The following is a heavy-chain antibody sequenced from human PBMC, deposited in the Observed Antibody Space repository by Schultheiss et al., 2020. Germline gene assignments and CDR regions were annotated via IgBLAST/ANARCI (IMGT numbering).Heavy chain of an antibody. CDR1: GGSFSGYY. CDR3: ATSIAAAGRGAFDI. V-gene: IGHV4-59*08. CDR2: ISYSGST. J-gene: IGHJ3*02. D-gene: IGHD6-13*01. Sequence: SETLSLTCAVYGGSFSGYYWSWIRQPPGKGLEWIGYISYSGSTNFNPSLQSRITISVDTSKNQFSLKLSSVTAADTAVYYCATSIAAAGRGAFDIWGQGTMVTVSS.